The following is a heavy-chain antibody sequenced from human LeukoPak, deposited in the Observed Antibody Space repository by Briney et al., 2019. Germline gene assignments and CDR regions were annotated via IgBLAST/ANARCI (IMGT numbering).Heavy chain of an antibody. CDR2: INHSGST. J-gene: IGHJ4*02. Sequence: SETLSLTCTVSGGSISSYYWSWIRQPPGKGLEWIGEINHSGSTNYNPSLKSRVTISVDTSKNQFSLKLSSVTAADTAVYYCARGLTWIQLWPFDYWGQGTLVTVSS. V-gene: IGHV4-34*01. CDR3: ARGLTWIQLWPFDY. D-gene: IGHD5-18*01. CDR1: GGSISSYY.